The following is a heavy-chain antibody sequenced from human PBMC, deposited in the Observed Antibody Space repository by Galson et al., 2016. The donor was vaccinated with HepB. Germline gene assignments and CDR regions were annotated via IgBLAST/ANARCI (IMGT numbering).Heavy chain of an antibody. CDR3: ARVNAYLNWFDP. Sequence: TLSLTCTVSGGSISSGDYYWSWIRQHPGKGLEWIGYIYYSGSTHYNPSLKSRVTISVDTSKSQFSLKLSSVTAADTAVYFCARVNAYLNWFDPWGQGTLVTASS. D-gene: IGHD2-2*01. CDR2: IYYSGST. J-gene: IGHJ5*02. V-gene: IGHV4-31*03. CDR1: GGSISSGDYY.